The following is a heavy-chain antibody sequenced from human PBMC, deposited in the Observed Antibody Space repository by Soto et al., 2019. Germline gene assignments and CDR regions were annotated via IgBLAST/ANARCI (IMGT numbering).Heavy chain of an antibody. V-gene: IGHV3-11*01. Sequence: QVRLVESGGALVKPGGSLRLSCAVSGFTFSDYYMNWIRQAPGKGLEWVSYIGSGGGPIYYAHSVKGRFTISRDNAKNSLFLQMNSLRVEDTAVYYCVQKDHWGQGNLVTVS. CDR1: GFTFSDYY. J-gene: IGHJ4*02. CDR2: IGSGGGPI. D-gene: IGHD1-1*01. CDR3: VQKDH.